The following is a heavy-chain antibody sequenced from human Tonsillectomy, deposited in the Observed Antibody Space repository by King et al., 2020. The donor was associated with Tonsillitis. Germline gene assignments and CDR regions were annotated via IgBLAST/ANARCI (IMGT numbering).Heavy chain of an antibody. CDR3: ARESIGAADNAFDV. CDR1: GFTFNSCA. D-gene: IGHD6-13*01. CDR2: VSFDGSNE. J-gene: IGHJ3*01. Sequence: VQLVESGGGVVQPGRSLRLSCAASGFTFNSCAMNWVRQAPGKGLEWVAVVSFDGSNEYYADSVEGRFAISRDNSKNTLYLQMNSLTTEDTAVYYWARESIGAADNAFDVWGKGTVVTVSS. V-gene: IGHV3-30*09.